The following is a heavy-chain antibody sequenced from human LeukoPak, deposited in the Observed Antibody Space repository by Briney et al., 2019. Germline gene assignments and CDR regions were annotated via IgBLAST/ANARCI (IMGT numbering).Heavy chain of an antibody. CDR3: ARESSTVVTPISYDAFDI. J-gene: IGHJ3*02. V-gene: IGHV3-33*01. Sequence: GVSLRLSCAASGFTFSSYGMRWVRQAPGKGLEWVAVIWYDGSNKYYADSVKGRFTISRDNSKNTLYLQMNSLRAEDTAVYYCARESSTVVTPISYDAFDIWGQGTMVTVSS. CDR1: GFTFSSYG. D-gene: IGHD4-17*01. CDR2: IWYDGSNK.